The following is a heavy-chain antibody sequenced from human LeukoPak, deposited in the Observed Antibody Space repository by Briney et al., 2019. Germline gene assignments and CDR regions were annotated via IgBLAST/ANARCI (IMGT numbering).Heavy chain of an antibody. Sequence: ASVKVSCKASGGTFSSYAISWVRQAPGQGLEWMGRIIPILGIANYAQKFQGRVTITADKSTSTAYMELSSLRSEDTAVYYCARGIGYCSGGSCYSYYYYGMDVWGQGTTVTVSS. CDR1: GGTFSSYA. V-gene: IGHV1-69*04. J-gene: IGHJ6*02. D-gene: IGHD2-15*01. CDR3: ARGIGYCSGGSCYSYYYYGMDV. CDR2: IIPILGIA.